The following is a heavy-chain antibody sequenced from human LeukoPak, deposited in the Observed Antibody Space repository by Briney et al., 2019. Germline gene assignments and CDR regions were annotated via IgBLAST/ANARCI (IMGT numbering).Heavy chain of an antibody. Sequence: GGSLRLSCAASGFTFSSYWMHWVRQAPGKGLVWVSRIKSDGGTNYADSVKGRFTISRDNAKNTVSLQMNSLRAEDTGVYYCARAPSEIGGYYPEYFRHWGQGTLVTVSS. CDR3: ARAPSEIGGYYPEYFRH. D-gene: IGHD3-22*01. V-gene: IGHV3-74*01. CDR1: GFTFSSYW. J-gene: IGHJ1*01. CDR2: IKSDGGT.